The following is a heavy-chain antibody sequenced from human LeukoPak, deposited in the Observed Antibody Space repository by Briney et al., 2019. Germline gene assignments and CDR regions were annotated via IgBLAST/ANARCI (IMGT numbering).Heavy chain of an antibody. CDR1: GGSISSYY. CDR2: IYYSGST. V-gene: IGHV4-59*01. D-gene: IGHD3-9*01. J-gene: IGHJ3*02. CDR3: AREGDYDILTGRGPAFDI. Sequence: ASETLSLTCTVSGGSISSYYWSWIRQPPGKGLEWLGYIYYSGSTNYNPSLKSRVTISVDTSKNQFSLKLSSVTAADTAVYYCAREGDYDILTGRGPAFDIWGQGTVVTVSS.